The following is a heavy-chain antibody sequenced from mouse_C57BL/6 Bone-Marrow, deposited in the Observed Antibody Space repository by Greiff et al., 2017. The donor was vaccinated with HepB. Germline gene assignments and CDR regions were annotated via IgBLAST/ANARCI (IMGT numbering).Heavy chain of an antibody. J-gene: IGHJ3*01. V-gene: IGHV5-9-1*02. CDR1: GFTFSRYA. D-gene: IGHD2-5*01. CDR2: ISSGGDYI. Sequence: EVKLVESGEGLVKPGGSLKLSCAASGFTFSRYAMSWVRQTPEKRLEWVAYISSGGDYIYYADTVKGRFTISRDHARNTLYLQMSSLKSEDTAMYYCTREHYYSNWFAYWGQGTLVTVSA. CDR3: TREHYYSNWFAY.